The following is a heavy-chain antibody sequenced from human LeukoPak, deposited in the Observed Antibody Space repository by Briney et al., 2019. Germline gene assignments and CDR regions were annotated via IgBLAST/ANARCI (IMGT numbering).Heavy chain of an antibody. J-gene: IGHJ4*02. CDR1: GFTFSDYY. CDR2: ISNSANII. V-gene: IGHV3-11*04. Sequence: SGGSLRLSCAASGFTFSDYYMSWIRQAPGKGLEWVSYISNSANIIYYADSVKGRFTISRDNAKNSLNLQMTSLRAEDTAVYYCARGIGYCSSTSCRDYWGQGTLVTVSS. D-gene: IGHD2-2*01. CDR3: ARGIGYCSSTSCRDY.